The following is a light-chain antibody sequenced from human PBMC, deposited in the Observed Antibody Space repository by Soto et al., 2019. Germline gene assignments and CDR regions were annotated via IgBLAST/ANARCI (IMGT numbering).Light chain of an antibody. Sequence: DIQMTQSHSTLSGSVGDRVTITRRASQTISSWLAWYQQKPGKAPKLLIYKASTLKSGVPSRFSGSGSGTEFTLTISSLQPDDFATYYCQHYNSYSEAFGQGTKVDIK. V-gene: IGKV1-5*03. CDR1: QTISSW. CDR3: QHYNSYSEA. J-gene: IGKJ1*01. CDR2: KAS.